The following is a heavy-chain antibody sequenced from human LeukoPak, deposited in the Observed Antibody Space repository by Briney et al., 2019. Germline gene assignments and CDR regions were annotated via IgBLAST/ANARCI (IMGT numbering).Heavy chain of an antibody. CDR2: IWYDGSSS. V-gene: IGHV3-33*06. J-gene: IGHJ4*02. CDR1: GFTLSTYG. Sequence: GGSLRLSCAASGFTLSTYGMHWVRQAPGKGLEWVAIIWYDGSSSYYADSVKGRFTISRDNSKNTLYLQMNSLRAEDTAVYYCAKHSSSSLGMIDYWGQGTLVTVSS. CDR3: AKHSSSSLGMIDY. D-gene: IGHD6-13*01.